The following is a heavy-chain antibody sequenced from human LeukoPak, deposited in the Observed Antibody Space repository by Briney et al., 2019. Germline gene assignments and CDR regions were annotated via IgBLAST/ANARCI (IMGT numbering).Heavy chain of an antibody. V-gene: IGHV3-30-3*02. CDR2: ISYDGSNK. CDR1: GFTFSSYA. CDR3: AKLNSYGYDYFDY. Sequence: GGSLRLSCTASGFTFSSYAMHWVRQAPGKGLEWVAVISYDGSNKYYADSVKGRFTISRDNSKNTLYLQMNSLRAEDTAVYYCAKLNSYGYDYFDYWGQGTLVTVSS. D-gene: IGHD5-18*01. J-gene: IGHJ4*02.